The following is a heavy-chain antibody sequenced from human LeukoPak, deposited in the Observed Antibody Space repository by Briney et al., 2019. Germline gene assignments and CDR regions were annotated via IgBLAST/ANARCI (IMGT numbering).Heavy chain of an antibody. CDR2: ISAYNGNT. CDR1: GYTFTSYG. D-gene: IGHD1-26*01. V-gene: IGHV1-18*01. CDR3: ARSLLPFGIVADHDAFDV. Sequence: ASVKVSCKASGYTFTSYGISWVRQAPGQGLEWMGWISAYNGNTNYAQKLQGRVTMTTDTSRSTAYMELRSLRSDDTAVYYCARSLLPFGIVADHDAFDVWGQGTMVTVSS. J-gene: IGHJ3*01.